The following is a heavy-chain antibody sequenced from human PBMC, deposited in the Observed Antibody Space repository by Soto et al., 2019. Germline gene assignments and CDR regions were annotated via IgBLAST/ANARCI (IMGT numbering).Heavy chain of an antibody. D-gene: IGHD3-22*01. CDR2: IIPIFGTA. V-gene: IGHV1-69*13. CDR1: GGTFSSYA. J-gene: IGHJ3*02. Sequence: GASVKVSCKASGGTFSSYAISWVRQAPGQGLEWMGGIIPIFGTANYAQKFQGRVTITADESTSTAYMELSSLRSEDTAVYYCASRLSGYYDDAFDIWGQGTMVTV. CDR3: ASRLSGYYDDAFDI.